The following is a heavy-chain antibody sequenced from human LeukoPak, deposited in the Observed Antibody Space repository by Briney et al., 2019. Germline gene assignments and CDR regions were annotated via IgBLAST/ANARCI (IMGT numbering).Heavy chain of an antibody. V-gene: IGHV1-8*03. Sequence: GASVKVSCKASGYTFTSYGINWVRQATGQGLEWMGWMNPNSGNTGYAQKFQGRVTITRNTSISTAYMELSSLRSEDTAVYYCARGGRGFRTYYDFWSGYYKTYYFDYWGQGTLVTVSS. D-gene: IGHD3-3*01. J-gene: IGHJ4*02. CDR1: GYTFTSYG. CDR3: ARGGRGFRTYYDFWSGYYKTYYFDY. CDR2: MNPNSGNT.